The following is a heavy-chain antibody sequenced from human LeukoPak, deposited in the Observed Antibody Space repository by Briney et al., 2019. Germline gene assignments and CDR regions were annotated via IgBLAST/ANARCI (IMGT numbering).Heavy chain of an antibody. Sequence: GGSLRLSCAASGFTFSTYGMHWVRQAPGKGLEWVAVISYDGSNEYYADCVKGRFTISRDNSKNTLYLQMSSLRAEDTAVYYCAKEFNRGLPDYWGQGTLVTVPS. CDR3: AKEFNRGLPDY. V-gene: IGHV3-30*18. J-gene: IGHJ4*02. D-gene: IGHD2-21*01. CDR2: ISYDGSNE. CDR1: GFTFSTYG.